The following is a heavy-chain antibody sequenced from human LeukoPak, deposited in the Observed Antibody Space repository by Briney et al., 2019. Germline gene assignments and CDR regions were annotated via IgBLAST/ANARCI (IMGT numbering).Heavy chain of an antibody. CDR2: IIPIFGTA. Sequence: SVKVSCKASGGTFSSYAISWVRQAPGQGREWMGRIIPIFGTASYAQKFQGRVTINADKSTSTAYMELSSLRSEDTAVYYCARVNYYDSSGYFDYFQHWGQGTLVTVSS. D-gene: IGHD3-22*01. J-gene: IGHJ1*01. CDR3: ARVNYYDSSGYFDYFQH. V-gene: IGHV1-69*06. CDR1: GGTFSSYA.